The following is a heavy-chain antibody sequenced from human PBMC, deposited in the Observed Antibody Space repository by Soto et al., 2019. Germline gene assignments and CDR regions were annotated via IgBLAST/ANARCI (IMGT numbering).Heavy chain of an antibody. V-gene: IGHV3-30-3*01. CDR1: GFTFSSYA. J-gene: IGHJ4*02. D-gene: IGHD3-3*01. Sequence: HPGGSLRLSCAASGFTFSSYAMHWVRQAPGKGLEWVAVISYDGSNKYYADSVKGRFTISRDNSKNTLYLQMNSLRAEDTAVYYCARGSHREGYDFWSGYYTDPFVNWGQGTLVTVSS. CDR2: ISYDGSNK. CDR3: ARGSHREGYDFWSGYYTDPFVN.